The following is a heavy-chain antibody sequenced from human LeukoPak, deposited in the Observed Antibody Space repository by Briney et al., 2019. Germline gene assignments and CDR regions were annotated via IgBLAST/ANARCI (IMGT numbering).Heavy chain of an antibody. J-gene: IGHJ4*02. Sequence: GGSLRHFCAASGFTLSRNYMRCVPHPPGKALVGVSVIYSGGSTYYADSVKGRFTISRDNSKNTLYLQMNSLRAEDTAVYYCARGWPGPTNYFDYWGQGTLVTVSS. CDR1: GFTLSRNY. V-gene: IGHV3-53*01. CDR3: ARGWPGPTNYFDY. CDR2: IYSGGST. D-gene: IGHD5-24*01.